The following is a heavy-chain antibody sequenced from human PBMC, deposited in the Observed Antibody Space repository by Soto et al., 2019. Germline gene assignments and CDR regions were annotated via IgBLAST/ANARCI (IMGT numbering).Heavy chain of an antibody. CDR3: AKGGRQWLVTSAFNY. Sequence: VQLVESGGGVVQPGRSLRLSCAASGFTFSDYAMHWVRQAPGKGLEWVAVVSHDGRNTHYADSVKGRFPISRESSKNTVSLEMTGLSAEDTAVYYCAKGGRQWLVTSAFNYWGQGALVTVSS. J-gene: IGHJ4*02. CDR2: VSHDGRNT. CDR1: GFTFSDYA. V-gene: IGHV3-30*18. D-gene: IGHD6-19*01.